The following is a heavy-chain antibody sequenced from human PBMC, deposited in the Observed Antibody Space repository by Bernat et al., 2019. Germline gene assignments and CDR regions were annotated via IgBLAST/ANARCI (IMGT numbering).Heavy chain of an antibody. CDR1: GYTFTSYY. CDR3: ARDQRVRGVIKSNFDY. CDR2: INPSGGST. D-gene: IGHD3-10*01. V-gene: IGHV1-46*03. J-gene: IGHJ4*02. Sequence: QVQLVQSGAEVKKPGASVKVSCKASGYTFTSYYMHWVRQAPGQGLEWMGIINPSGGSTSYAQKFQGRVTMTRDTSTSTVYMELSSLRSEDTAVYYCARDQRVRGVIKSNFDYWGQGTLVTGS.